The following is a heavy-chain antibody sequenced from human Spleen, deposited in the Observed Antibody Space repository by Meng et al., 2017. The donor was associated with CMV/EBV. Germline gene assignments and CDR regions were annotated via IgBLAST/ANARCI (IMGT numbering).Heavy chain of an antibody. Sequence: SETLSLTCTVSGSSISTAYYWAWIRQPPGKGLEWIGSIYYSGSTYYNPSLKSRVTISVDTSKNQFSLKLSSVTAADTAVYYCARHVPIVGATNYYYGMDVWGQGTTVTVSS. CDR3: ARHVPIVGATNYYYGMDV. CDR2: IYYSGST. D-gene: IGHD1-26*01. J-gene: IGHJ6*02. V-gene: IGHV4-38-2*02. CDR1: GSSISTAYY.